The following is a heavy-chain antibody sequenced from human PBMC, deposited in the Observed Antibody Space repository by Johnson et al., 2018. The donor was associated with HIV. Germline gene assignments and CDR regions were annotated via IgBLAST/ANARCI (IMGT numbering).Heavy chain of an antibody. V-gene: IGHV3-30*04. CDR2: MSYGGRNI. CDR3: VRDIAFYDSGSAISDAFDI. J-gene: IGHJ3*02. D-gene: IGHD3-22*01. CDR1: GFGLHYYA. Sequence: VQLMESGGGVVQPVRLPRLTWAASGFGLHYYALPWLSHRPRQGPVCGAVMSYGGRNIDYAASVDGHFTIPKVNSRNPLFLQLNSLRAEDTAMYYCVRDIAFYDSGSAISDAFDIWGQGAMVTVSS.